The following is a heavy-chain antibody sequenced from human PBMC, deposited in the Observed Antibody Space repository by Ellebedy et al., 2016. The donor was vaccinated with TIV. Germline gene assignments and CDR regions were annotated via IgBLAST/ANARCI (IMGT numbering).Heavy chain of an antibody. CDR3: ASDYGGSGAFDI. CDR1: AFTFGDYA. CDR2: IRSQTFSETR. Sequence: GGSLRLSXTTSAFTFGDYAMSWFRQAPGKGLDWLGFIRSQTFSETRQYSVSVKGRFIISRDNSKNIGYLQMNSLKTEDTAVYYCASDYGGSGAFDIWGQGTMVTVSS. J-gene: IGHJ3*02. V-gene: IGHV3-49*03. D-gene: IGHD4-23*01.